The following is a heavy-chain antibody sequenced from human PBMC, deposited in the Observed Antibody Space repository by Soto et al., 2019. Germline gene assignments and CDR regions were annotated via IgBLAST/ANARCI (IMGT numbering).Heavy chain of an antibody. D-gene: IGHD2-15*01. J-gene: IGHJ4*02. CDR3: ARGPPSVGVVVEEFDY. CDR1: GGSVSSGSYY. CDR2: IYYSGST. Sequence: QVQLQESGPGLVKPSETLSLTCTVSGGSVSSGSYYWSWIRQPPGKGLEWIGYIYYSGSTNYNPSLKSRVTISVDTSKNQFSLKLSSVTAADTAVYYCARGPPSVGVVVEEFDYWSQGTLVTVSS. V-gene: IGHV4-61*01.